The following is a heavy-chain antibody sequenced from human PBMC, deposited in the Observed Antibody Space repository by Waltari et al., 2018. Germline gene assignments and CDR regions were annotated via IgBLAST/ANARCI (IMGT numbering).Heavy chain of an antibody. J-gene: IGHJ4*02. CDR1: GGPFSSYA. V-gene: IGHV1-69*05. CDR3: ASIFRKYYFDY. CDR2: IIPIFGTA. Sequence: QVQLVQSGAEVKKPGSSVKVSCKASGGPFSSYAISWVRQAPGQGLEWMGGIIPIFGTANYAQKFQGRVTITTDESTSTAYMELSSLRSEDTAVYYCASIFRKYYFDYWGQGTLVTVSS.